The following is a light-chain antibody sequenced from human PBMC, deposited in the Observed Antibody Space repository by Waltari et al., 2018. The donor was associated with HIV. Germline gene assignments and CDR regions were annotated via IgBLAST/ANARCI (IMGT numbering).Light chain of an antibody. CDR1: SRDVGNYKL. J-gene: IGLJ3*02. CDR2: EVN. Sequence: QSALTQPASVSGSPGQSIAISCTGTSRDVGNYKLISWYQHHPGKAPRLMIYEVNQRPSGVFNRFLCPKSGHPASLLISGTPAEDEAYFFCPPYAGCHPWVFGGGTKVTVL. V-gene: IGLV2-23*02. CDR3: PPYAGCHPWV.